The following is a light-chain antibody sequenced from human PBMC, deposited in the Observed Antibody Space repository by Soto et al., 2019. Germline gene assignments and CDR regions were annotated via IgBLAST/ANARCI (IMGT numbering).Light chain of an antibody. CDR2: DVN. J-gene: IGLJ1*01. CDR1: SSDVGSYNS. Sequence: QSALTQPSSGYGFPGQSSAISSNGTSSDVGSYNSVSWYQQYPGKAPKLMIHDVNNRPSGISDRFSGSKSGNTASLTISGLQAEDEADYYCSSFTSSTSYVFGTGTKVTVL. V-gene: IGLV2-14*03. CDR3: SSFTSSTSYV.